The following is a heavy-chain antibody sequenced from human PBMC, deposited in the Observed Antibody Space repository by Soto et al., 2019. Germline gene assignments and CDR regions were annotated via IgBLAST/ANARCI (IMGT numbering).Heavy chain of an antibody. CDR1: GFTFSRYS. CDR3: ARESEGLTSNFDY. J-gene: IGHJ4*02. V-gene: IGHV3-21*01. Sequence: EVQLVESGGGLVRPGGSLRLSCAASGFTFSRYSMNWVRQAPGKGLEWVSSISSTTNYIYYADSMKGRFTVSRDNAKNSGYLDMNSLSAEDTAVYYCARESEGLTSNFDYWGQGTLVTVSS. CDR2: ISSTTNYI.